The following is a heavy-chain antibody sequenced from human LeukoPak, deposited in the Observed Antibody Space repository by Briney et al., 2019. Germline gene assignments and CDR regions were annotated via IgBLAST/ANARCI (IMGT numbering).Heavy chain of an antibody. CDR1: GVSISSYY. J-gene: IGHJ3*02. CDR2: IYYSGST. D-gene: IGHD6-13*01. Sequence: PSETLSLTCXVSGVSISSYYWTWLRQPPGEGLEWIGYIYYSGSTNYNPSLKSRVTISVDTSKNQFSLKLSSVTAADTAVYYCARALQPGVYAFDIWGQGTMVTVSS. V-gene: IGHV4-59*01. CDR3: ARALQPGVYAFDI.